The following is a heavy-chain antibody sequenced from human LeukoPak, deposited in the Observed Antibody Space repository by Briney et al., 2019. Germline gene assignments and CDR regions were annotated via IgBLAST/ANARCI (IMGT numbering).Heavy chain of an antibody. CDR3: AREVVVVAATRFDP. Sequence: SETLSLTCAVYGGSFSGYYWSWIRQPAGKGLEWIGRIYTSGSTNYNPSLKSRVTMSVDTSKNQFSLKLSSVTAADTAVYYCAREVVVVAATRFDPWGQGTLVTVSS. CDR1: GGSFSGYY. D-gene: IGHD2-15*01. CDR2: IYTSGST. J-gene: IGHJ5*02. V-gene: IGHV4-4*07.